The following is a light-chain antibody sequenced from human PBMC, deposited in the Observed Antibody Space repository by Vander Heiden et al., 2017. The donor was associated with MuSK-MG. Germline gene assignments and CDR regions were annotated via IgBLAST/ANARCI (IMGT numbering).Light chain of an antibody. V-gene: IGKV4-1*01. Sequence: VMTQSPDALAVSLGERATIPYKSSQSVLVWAHNKHYLAWYPPKPGQPPRLLISWASTRESGVPDRFSGSGSGADFTLTISSLQAEDVAIYYCQQYYDFPRTFGQGTKVEIK. J-gene: IGKJ1*01. CDR3: QQYYDFPRT. CDR1: QSVLVWAHNKHY. CDR2: WAS.